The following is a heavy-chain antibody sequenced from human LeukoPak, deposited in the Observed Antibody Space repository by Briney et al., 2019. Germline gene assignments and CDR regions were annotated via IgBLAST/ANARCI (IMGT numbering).Heavy chain of an antibody. V-gene: IGHV3-73*01. CDR1: GFTFSGSA. J-gene: IGHJ4*02. CDR2: IRNKANNYAT. Sequence: GGSLRLSCAASGFTFSGSAMHWVRQASGKGLEWVGRIRNKANNYATTYAASVKGRFTVSRDDSKNTAFLQMNSLKTEDTAAYYCTIWFGEPLRDYWGQGTLVTVSS. CDR3: TIWFGEPLRDY. D-gene: IGHD3-10*01.